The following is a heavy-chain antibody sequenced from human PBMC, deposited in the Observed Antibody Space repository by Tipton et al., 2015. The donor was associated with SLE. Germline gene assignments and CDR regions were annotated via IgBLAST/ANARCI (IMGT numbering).Heavy chain of an antibody. Sequence: QLVQSGPEVKKPGASVKVSCKASGYIFTSYGISWVRQAPGQGLEWMGWISADNGNTAYAQKFQGRVTLTVDTSISAVYMEISSLTSDDTAVYYCARLGLGATHDYWGQGTLVTVSS. V-gene: IGHV1-18*01. D-gene: IGHD1-26*01. J-gene: IGHJ4*02. CDR2: ISADNGNT. CDR1: GYIFTSYG. CDR3: ARLGLGATHDY.